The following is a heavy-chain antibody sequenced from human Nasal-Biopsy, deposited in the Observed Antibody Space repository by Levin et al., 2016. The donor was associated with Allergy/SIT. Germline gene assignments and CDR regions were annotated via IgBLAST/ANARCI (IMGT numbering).Heavy chain of an antibody. CDR1: GFTFSDYA. J-gene: IGHJ4*02. CDR3: ATVPDRALVSGFTAAFES. Sequence: GESLKISCAVSGFTFSDYAMTWVRQAPGKGLEWVSSVSGSGGSTYYADSVKGRFTISRDNSRNTLFLHVDSLRAEDTAVYYCATVPDRALVSGFTAAFESWGQGSLVTVSS. D-gene: IGHD2-21*02. CDR2: VSGSGGST. V-gene: IGHV3-23*01.